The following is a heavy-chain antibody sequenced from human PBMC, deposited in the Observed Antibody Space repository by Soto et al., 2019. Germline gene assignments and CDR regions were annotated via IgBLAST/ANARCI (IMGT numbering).Heavy chain of an antibody. J-gene: IGHJ4*02. D-gene: IGHD3-10*01. CDR2: MNPNSGNT. Sequence: ASVKVSCKASGYTFTGYDINWVRQATGQGLEWMGWMNPNSGNTGYAQKFQGRVTMTRNTSISTAYMELSSLRSEDTAVYYCARGITMVRGVPSYWGQGTLVTVSS. CDR1: GYTFTGYD. CDR3: ARGITMVRGVPSY. V-gene: IGHV1-8*01.